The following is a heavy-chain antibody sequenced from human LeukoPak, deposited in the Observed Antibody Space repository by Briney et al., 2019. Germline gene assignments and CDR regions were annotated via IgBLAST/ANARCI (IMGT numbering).Heavy chain of an antibody. V-gene: IGHV3-23*01. D-gene: IGHD5-12*01. CDR1: GFTFSSYA. J-gene: IGHJ4*02. CDR2: ISNSGGRT. CDR3: AKSYNGYESKPDY. Sequence: GGSLRLSWAASGFTFSSYAMSWGRQPAGDGLGWVSSISNSGGRTFYTDSVKGRFTISRDNSKITLYLQMNSLRAEDTAVYYCAKSYNGYESKPDYWGQGTLVTVSS.